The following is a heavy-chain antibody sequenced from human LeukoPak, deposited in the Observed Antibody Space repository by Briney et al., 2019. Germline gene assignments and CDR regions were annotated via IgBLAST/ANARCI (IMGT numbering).Heavy chain of an antibody. CDR2: IYHGGST. CDR1: GYSISSGYY. CDR3: ARQLHYAGFDI. V-gene: IGHV4-38-2*02. D-gene: IGHD4-17*01. Sequence: SETLSLTCTVSGYSISSGYYWGWIRQPPGKGLEWIGSIYHGGSTYYNPSLKSRVTISIDTSKNQFSLKLSSVTAADTAVYYCARQLHYAGFDIWGQGTMVTVSS. J-gene: IGHJ3*02.